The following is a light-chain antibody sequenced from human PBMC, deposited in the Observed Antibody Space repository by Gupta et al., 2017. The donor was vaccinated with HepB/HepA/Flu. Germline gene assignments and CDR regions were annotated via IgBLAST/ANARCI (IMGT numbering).Light chain of an antibody. CDR3: QQRSNWPPGSLT. V-gene: IGKV3-11*01. CDR1: QSVSSS. Sequence: EIVLTQSPATLSLSPGERATLSCRASQSVSSSLAWYQQKPGQAPRLLIYEASNRATGIPARFSGSGSGTDFTLTISSLEPEDFAVYYCQQRSNWPPGSLTFGGGTKVEIK. CDR2: EAS. J-gene: IGKJ4*01.